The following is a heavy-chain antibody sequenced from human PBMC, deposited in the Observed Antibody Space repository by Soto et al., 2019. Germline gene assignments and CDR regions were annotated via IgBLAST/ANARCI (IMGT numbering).Heavy chain of an antibody. V-gene: IGHV3-15*01. CDR2: ITGQTEGETT. D-gene: IGHD3-9*01. J-gene: IGHJ4*01. CDR3: TTDLVSANMLPFNDY. Sequence: EVQLVESGAGWVQPGGSRRLSCAASGFTCSNDWMRWVLQAPGQWLLLVGRITGQTEGETTDEVAPVNGRFTNARDDSNNALYLQMNIMKTEDTAVYYCTTDLVSANMLPFNDYWGHGTLVTVS. CDR1: GFTCSNDW.